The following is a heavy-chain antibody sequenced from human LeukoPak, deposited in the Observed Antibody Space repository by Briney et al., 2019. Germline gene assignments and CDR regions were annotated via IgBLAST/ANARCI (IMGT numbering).Heavy chain of an antibody. V-gene: IGHV4-59*01. CDR2: VYHNGRT. J-gene: IGHJ6*03. CDR1: GGSISGYY. Sequence: SETLSLTCSVSGGSISGYYWSWIRQLPGEGLEWIGFVYHNGRTTYNPSLESRVTISVDTSRNQVSLNLRFVTAADTALYFCARRRAESSGPSFYYFYMDVWGKGTTVSVSS. D-gene: IGHD2-8*02. CDR3: ARRRAESSGPSFYYFYMDV.